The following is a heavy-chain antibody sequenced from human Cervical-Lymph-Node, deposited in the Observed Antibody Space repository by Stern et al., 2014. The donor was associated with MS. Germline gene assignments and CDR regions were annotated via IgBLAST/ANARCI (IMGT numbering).Heavy chain of an antibody. Sequence: MQLVESGAEVKKPGASVKVSCKASGYRLIDYYMHWVRQAPGQGLEWMGRIIPSSGGTEDAQKFQGRVTMTRDTSISAAYMELSSLRYDDTAVYYCARLSDDSSYSLSYWGQGSLVTVSS. J-gene: IGHJ4*02. CDR3: ARLSDDSSYSLSY. D-gene: IGHD2-15*01. CDR1: GYRLIDYY. V-gene: IGHV1-2*06. CDR2: IIPSSGGT.